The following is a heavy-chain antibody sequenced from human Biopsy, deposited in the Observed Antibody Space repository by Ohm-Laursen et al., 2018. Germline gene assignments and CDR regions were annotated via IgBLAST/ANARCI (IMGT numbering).Heavy chain of an antibody. J-gene: IGHJ1*01. V-gene: IGHV1-46*01. CDR1: GYTFTSYY. CDR3: ARGQDLRGGAEYFQH. Sequence: ASVKVSCKASGYTFTSYYMHWVRQAPGQGLEWMGIINPSGGSTSNTQKFQGRVTMTRDTSTSTVYMELSSLRSEDTAVYYCARGQDLRGGAEYFQHWGQGALVTVSS. CDR2: INPSGGST. D-gene: IGHD2-15*01.